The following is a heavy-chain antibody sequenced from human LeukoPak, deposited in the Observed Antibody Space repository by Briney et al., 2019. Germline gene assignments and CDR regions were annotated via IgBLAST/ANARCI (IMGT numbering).Heavy chain of an antibody. CDR2: IYYSGST. J-gene: IGHJ4*01. V-gene: IGHV4-31*03. CDR3: ARGVVPAAQNYYFDY. Sequence: TLSLTCTVSGGSISSGGYYWSWIRQRPGKGLEWIGYIYYSGSTYYNPSLKSRVTISVDTSKNQFSLKLSSVTAADTAVYYCARGVVPAAQNYYFDYWGQGTLVTVSS. CDR1: GGSISSGGYY. D-gene: IGHD2-2*01.